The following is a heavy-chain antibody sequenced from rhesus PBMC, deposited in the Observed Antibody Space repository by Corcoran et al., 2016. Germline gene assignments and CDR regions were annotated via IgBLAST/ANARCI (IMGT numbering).Heavy chain of an antibody. D-gene: IGHD6-25*01. J-gene: IGHJ1*01. Sequence: QVQLQESGPGLVKPSETLSLTCAVSGYSISSNYYWSWIRQSPGKGLEWIGGIYGSYGNSDINPTHKSRCTLAVETSKKQFSVKLISGTAADTATYYCAKGSSGSYVEYFEFWGQGALVTVSS. CDR1: GYSISSNYY. CDR3: AKGSSGSYVEYFEF. CDR2: IYGSYGNS. V-gene: IGHV4S14*01.